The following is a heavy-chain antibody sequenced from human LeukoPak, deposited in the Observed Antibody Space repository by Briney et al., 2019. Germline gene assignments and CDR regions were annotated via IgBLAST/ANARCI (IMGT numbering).Heavy chain of an antibody. D-gene: IGHD2-2*01. CDR2: IYHSGST. CDR1: GYSISSGYY. CDR3: ARFRQYQLHAFDI. J-gene: IGHJ3*02. Sequence: SETLSLTCTVSGYSISSGYYWGWIRQPPGKGPEWIGSIYHSGSTYYNPSLKSRVTISVDTSKNQFSLKLSSVTAADTAVYYCARFRQYQLHAFDIWGQGTMVTVSS. V-gene: IGHV4-38-2*02.